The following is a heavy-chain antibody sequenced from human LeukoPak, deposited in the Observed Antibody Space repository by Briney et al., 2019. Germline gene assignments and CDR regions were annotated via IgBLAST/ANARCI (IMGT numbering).Heavy chain of an antibody. CDR2: INQDGSEK. V-gene: IGHV3-7*04. D-gene: IGHD3-10*01. Sequence: GGSLRLSCAASGFTFSSFWMSWVRQAPGKGLEWVANINQDGSEKSSAASVKGRFSISRDNAKSSVPLQMDSLRVEDTGVYYCAREDYYGMDVWGQGTTVIVSS. CDR3: AREDYYGMDV. CDR1: GFTFSSFW. J-gene: IGHJ6*02.